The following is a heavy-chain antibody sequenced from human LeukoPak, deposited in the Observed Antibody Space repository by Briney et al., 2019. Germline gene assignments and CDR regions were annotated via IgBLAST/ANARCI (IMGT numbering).Heavy chain of an antibody. CDR2: INPNSGGT. Sequence: ASVKVSCKASGYTFTGYYMHWVRQAPGQGLEWMGWINPNSGGTNYAQKFQGRVTMTRDTSISTAYMELSRLRSDDTAVYYCARAETPMRWELPRGNYFDCWGQGTLVTVSS. CDR3: ARAETPMRWELPRGNYFDC. J-gene: IGHJ4*02. V-gene: IGHV1-2*02. D-gene: IGHD1-26*01. CDR1: GYTFTGYY.